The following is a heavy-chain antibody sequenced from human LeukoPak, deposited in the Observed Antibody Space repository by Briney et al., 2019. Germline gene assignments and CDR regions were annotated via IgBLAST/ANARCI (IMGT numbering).Heavy chain of an antibody. CDR2: ISSSSSYI. V-gene: IGHV3-21*01. CDR1: GFTFSRYS. Sequence: PGGSLRLSCAASGFTFSRYSMNWVRQAPGKGLEWVSSISSSSSYIYYADSVKGRFTISRDNAKNSLYLQMNSLRAEDTAVYYCASEIVVVPAAPKSDYWGQGTLVTVSS. CDR3: ASEIVVVPAAPKSDY. J-gene: IGHJ4*02. D-gene: IGHD2-2*01.